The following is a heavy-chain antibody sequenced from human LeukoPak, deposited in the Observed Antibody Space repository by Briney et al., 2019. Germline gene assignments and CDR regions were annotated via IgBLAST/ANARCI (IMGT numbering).Heavy chain of an antibody. V-gene: IGHV1-46*01. Sequence: GASVKVSCKASGYTFTSYSMYWVRQAPGQGLEWMRIINPSGGSTSYAQKFQGRVTMTRDTSTSTVYMELTSLRSEDTAVYYCARVYYYESRGYYEASDYWGQGTLVTVSS. CDR3: ARVYYYESRGYYEASDY. CDR1: GYTFTSYS. J-gene: IGHJ4*02. D-gene: IGHD3-22*01. CDR2: INPSGGST.